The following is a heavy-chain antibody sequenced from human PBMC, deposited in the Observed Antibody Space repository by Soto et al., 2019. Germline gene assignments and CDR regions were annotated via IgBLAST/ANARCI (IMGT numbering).Heavy chain of an antibody. CDR1: GYTFTSYY. CDR3: ARVTGYGGSYTFRMDF. V-gene: IGHV1-46*01. D-gene: IGHD1-26*01. CDR2: FNPASTGA. Sequence: GASVKVSCKASGYTFTSYYMHWLRQAPGQGLEWVGFFNPASTGATHAQKFQGRVTMTKDTSASTAYLELSSLSSEDTAIYYCARVTGYGGSYTFRMDFWGQGTTVTVSS. J-gene: IGHJ6*02.